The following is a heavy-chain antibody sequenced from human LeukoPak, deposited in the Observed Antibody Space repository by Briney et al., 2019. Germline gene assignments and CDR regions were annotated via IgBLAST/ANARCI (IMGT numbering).Heavy chain of an antibody. CDR3: AKDATYYDFWSGYYIGYFDY. J-gene: IGHJ4*02. Sequence: PGGSLRLSCAASGFIFSSYSMNWVRQAPGKGLEWVSSISGSSYTFYAGSLKGRFTISRDNSKNTLYLQINSLRAEDTAVYYCAKDATYYDFWSGYYIGYFDYWGQGTLVTVSS. CDR1: GFIFSSYS. V-gene: IGHV3-21*04. CDR2: ISGSSYT. D-gene: IGHD3-3*01.